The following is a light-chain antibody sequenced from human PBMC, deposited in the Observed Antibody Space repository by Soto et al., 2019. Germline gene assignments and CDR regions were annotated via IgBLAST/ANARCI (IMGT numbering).Light chain of an antibody. V-gene: IGKV3-20*01. CDR3: QQYGISPPYT. J-gene: IGKJ2*01. Sequence: EIVLTQSPGTLSLSPGERATLSCRASETVSNTYLAWYHQKPGQPPRLLIYGATSRATGIPDRFSGSGSGTDFTLTISRLEPEDFAMYYCQQYGISPPYTFGQGTNLEIK. CDR1: ETVSNTY. CDR2: GAT.